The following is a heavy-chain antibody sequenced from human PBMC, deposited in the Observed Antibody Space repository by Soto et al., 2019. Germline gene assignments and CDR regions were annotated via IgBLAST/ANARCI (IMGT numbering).Heavy chain of an antibody. J-gene: IGHJ4*02. V-gene: IGHV3-20*04. CDR3: AKSRNSRLYFFDY. CDR1: GFTFDDYG. CDR2: SNWNGDST. D-gene: IGHD2-15*01. Sequence: EVQLVESGGGVVRPGGSLRLSCAASGFTFDDYGMAWVRQVPGKGLEWVSGSNWNGDSTGYADSVKGRFTISRDKAKNSLYLQMNSLRAEDTALYYCAKSRNSRLYFFDYWGQGTLVTVSS.